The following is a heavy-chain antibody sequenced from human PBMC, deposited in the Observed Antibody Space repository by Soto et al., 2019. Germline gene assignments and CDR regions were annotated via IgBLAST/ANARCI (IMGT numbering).Heavy chain of an antibody. CDR1: GFTFSSYG. Sequence: QVQLVESGGGVVQPGRSLRLSCAASGFTFSSYGMHWVRQAPGKGLEWVAVISYDGSNKYYADSVKGRFTISRDNSKNTLYLQMNSLRAEDTAVYYCASNGDYRQYFPHWGQGTLVTVSS. D-gene: IGHD4-17*01. CDR3: ASNGDYRQYFPH. V-gene: IGHV3-30*03. CDR2: ISYDGSNK. J-gene: IGHJ1*01.